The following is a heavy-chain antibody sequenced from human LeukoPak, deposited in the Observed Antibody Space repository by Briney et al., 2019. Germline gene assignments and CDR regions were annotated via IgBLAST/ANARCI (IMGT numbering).Heavy chain of an antibody. J-gene: IGHJ5*02. Sequence: GRSLRLSCAASGFTFGSHGMHWVRQAPGKGLEWVALIWYDGSKKYYADSVKGRFTISRDDSKNTLYLQMNSLRAEDTAMYYCAKDLSYGSNWFDPWGQGTLVTVSS. CDR3: AKDLSYGSNWFDP. CDR2: IWYDGSKK. V-gene: IGHV3-33*06. CDR1: GFTFGSHG. D-gene: IGHD5-18*01.